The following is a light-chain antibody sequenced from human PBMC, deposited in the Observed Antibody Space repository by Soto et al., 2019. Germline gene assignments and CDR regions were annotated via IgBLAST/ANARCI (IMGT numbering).Light chain of an antibody. V-gene: IGKV1-27*01. Sequence: DIQMTQSPSSLSASVGDRVTITCRASQGISNYLAWYQQKPGKVPKLLIYAASTLLSGFPSRFSGSGSRTEFTLTITSLQPEDVATYYYQKYSNAPRTFGQGTRLEIK. CDR1: QGISNY. CDR3: QKYSNAPRT. CDR2: AAS. J-gene: IGKJ1*01.